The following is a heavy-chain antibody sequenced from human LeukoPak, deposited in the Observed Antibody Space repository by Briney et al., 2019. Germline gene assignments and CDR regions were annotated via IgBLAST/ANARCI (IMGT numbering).Heavy chain of an antibody. CDR3: ARLNYDYVWGSYRPFFDY. Sequence: SETLSLTCTVSGGSISSSSYYWGWIRQPPGKGLEWIGSIYYSGSTYYNPSLKSRVTISVDTSKNQFSLKLSSVTAADTAVYYCARLNYDYVWGSYRPFFDYWGQGTLVTVSS. J-gene: IGHJ4*02. CDR2: IYYSGST. CDR1: GGSISSSSYY. D-gene: IGHD3-16*02. V-gene: IGHV4-39*01.